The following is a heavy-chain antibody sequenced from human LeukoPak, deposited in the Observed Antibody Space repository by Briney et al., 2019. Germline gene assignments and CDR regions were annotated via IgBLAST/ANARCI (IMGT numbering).Heavy chain of an antibody. J-gene: IGHJ4*02. D-gene: IGHD5-24*01. CDR3: AKDRGYMATTPDY. Sequence: PGGSLRLSCAASGFTFSTYWMTWVRQAPGKGLEWVGTINKDGSQKYYLDSVKGRFTISRDNAKNSLYLQMSSLRAEDTAVYYCAKDRGYMATTPDYWGQGTLVTVSS. CDR2: INKDGSQK. V-gene: IGHV3-7*03. CDR1: GFTFSTYW.